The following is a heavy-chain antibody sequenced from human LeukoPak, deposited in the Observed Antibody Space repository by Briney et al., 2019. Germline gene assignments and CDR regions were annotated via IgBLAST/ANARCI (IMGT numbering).Heavy chain of an antibody. J-gene: IGHJ4*02. D-gene: IGHD2-15*01. V-gene: IGHV3-66*02. CDR2: IYSGGST. Sequence: GGSLRLSCAASGFTVSSNYMSWVRQAPRKGLEWVSVIYSGGSTYYADSVKGRFTISRDTSKNTLYLQMHSLRVEDTAVYYCARGYCSGNTCYPGGYWGQGTLVTVSS. CDR3: ARGYCSGNTCYPGGY. CDR1: GFTVSSNY.